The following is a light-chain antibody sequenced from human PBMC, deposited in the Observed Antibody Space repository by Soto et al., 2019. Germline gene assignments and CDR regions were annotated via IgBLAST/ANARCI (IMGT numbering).Light chain of an antibody. J-gene: IGKJ1*01. CDR1: HSVSSN. CDR3: QQYNNWPRT. V-gene: IGKV3-15*01. CDR2: GAS. Sequence: EIVMTQSPATLSVSPGERATLSCSASHSVSSNLAWYQQKPGQAPRLLIYGASTRATGIPARFSGSGSGTEFTLTISSLQSEDFAVYYCQQYNNWPRTFGQGTKV.